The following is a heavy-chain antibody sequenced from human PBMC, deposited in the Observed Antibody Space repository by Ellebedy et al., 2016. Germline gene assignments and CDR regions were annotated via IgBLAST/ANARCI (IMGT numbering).Heavy chain of an antibody. CDR2: VSSSSSYI. Sequence: GESLKISXAASGFTFSSYSMNWVRQAPGKGLEWVSSVSSSSSYIYYADSVKGRFTISRDNAKNSLYLQMNSLRAEDTAVYYCARVGIWFGDTLDYWGQGTLVTVSS. CDR1: GFTFSSYS. CDR3: ARVGIWFGDTLDY. V-gene: IGHV3-21*01. D-gene: IGHD3-10*01. J-gene: IGHJ4*02.